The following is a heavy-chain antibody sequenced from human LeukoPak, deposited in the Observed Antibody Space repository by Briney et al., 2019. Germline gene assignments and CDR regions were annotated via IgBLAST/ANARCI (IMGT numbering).Heavy chain of an antibody. CDR2: ISSSSSYI. D-gene: IGHD3-3*01. V-gene: IGHV3-21*01. J-gene: IGHJ4*02. CDR3: ARPYSYYDFWD. Sequence: PGGSLRLSCAASGFTFSNYGMHWVRQAPGKGLEWVSSISSSSSYIYYADSVKGRFTISRDSAKNSLSLQMNSLRAEDTAVYYCARPYSYYDFWDWGQGTLVTVSS. CDR1: GFTFSNYG.